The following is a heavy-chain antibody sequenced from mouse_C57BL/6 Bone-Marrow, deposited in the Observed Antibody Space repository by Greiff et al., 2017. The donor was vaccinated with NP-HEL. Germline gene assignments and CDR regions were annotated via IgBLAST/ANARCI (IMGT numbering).Heavy chain of an antibody. J-gene: IGHJ1*03. CDR3: ALLLRRYWYFDV. V-gene: IGHV1-81*01. CDR2: IYPRSGNT. CDR1: GYTFTSYG. Sequence: VQGVESGAELARPGASVKLSCKASGYTFTSYGISWVKQRTGQGLEWIGEIYPRSGNTYYNEKFKGKATLTADKSSSTAYMELRSLTSEDSAVYFCALLLRRYWYFDVWGTGTTVTVSS. D-gene: IGHD1-1*01.